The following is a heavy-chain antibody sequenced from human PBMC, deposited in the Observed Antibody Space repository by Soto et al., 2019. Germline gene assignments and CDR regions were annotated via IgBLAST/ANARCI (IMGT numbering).Heavy chain of an antibody. Sequence: GGSLRLSCAASGFTFSSYWMSWVRQAPGKGLEWVANIKQDGSEKYYVDSVKGRFTISRDNAKNSLYLQMNSLRAEDTAVYYCARDRDGYSSGWTIFDYWGQGTLVTVSS. V-gene: IGHV3-7*01. CDR3: ARDRDGYSSGWTIFDY. J-gene: IGHJ4*02. CDR1: GFTFSSYW. CDR2: IKQDGSEK. D-gene: IGHD6-19*01.